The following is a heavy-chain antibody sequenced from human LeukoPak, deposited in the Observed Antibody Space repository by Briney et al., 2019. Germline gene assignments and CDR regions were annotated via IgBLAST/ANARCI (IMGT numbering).Heavy chain of an antibody. CDR2: ISWNSGSI. CDR1: GFTFDDYA. V-gene: IGHV3-9*01. D-gene: IGHD3-22*01. J-gene: IGHJ3*02. Sequence: GGSRRLSCAASGFTFDDYAMHWVRQAPGKGLEWVSGISWNSGSIGYADSVKGRFTISRDNAKNSLYLQMNSLRAEDTALYYCAKANDKAFDIWGQGTMVTVSS. CDR3: AKANDKAFDI.